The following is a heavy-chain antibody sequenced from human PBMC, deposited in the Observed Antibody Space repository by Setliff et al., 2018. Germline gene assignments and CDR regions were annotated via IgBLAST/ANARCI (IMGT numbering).Heavy chain of an antibody. CDR1: GYTFTDFG. CDR2: ISPHNGNT. Sequence: ASVKVSCKASGYTFTDFGVSWVRQAPGQGLEWVGWISPHNGNTYYAPKFQGTVLMTADTSATTAYLELRSLRSDDTAVYYCSRLVRFCTRIVCQRLSGDDYWGQGTLVTVSS. V-gene: IGHV1-18*01. CDR3: SRLVRFCTRIVCQRLSGDDY. D-gene: IGHD3-10*01. J-gene: IGHJ4*02.